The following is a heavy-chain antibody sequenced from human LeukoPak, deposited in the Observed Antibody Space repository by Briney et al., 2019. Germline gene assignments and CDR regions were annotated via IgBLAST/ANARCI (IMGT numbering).Heavy chain of an antibody. CDR2: ISSSSSTI. CDR3: ARGGIGHYDFWSGHDY. CDR1: GFTFSSYA. D-gene: IGHD3-3*01. J-gene: IGHJ4*02. Sequence: GGSLRLSCAAPGFTFSSYAMSWVRQAPGKGLEWVSYISSSSSTIYYADSVKGRFTISRDNAKNSLYLQMNSLRAEDTAVYYCARGGIGHYDFWSGHDYWGQGTLVTVSS. V-gene: IGHV3-48*01.